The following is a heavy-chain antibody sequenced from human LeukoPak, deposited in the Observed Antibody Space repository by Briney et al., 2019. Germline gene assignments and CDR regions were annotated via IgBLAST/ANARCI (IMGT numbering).Heavy chain of an antibody. CDR3: ATDRATQYFDY. J-gene: IGHJ4*02. CDR1: GFTFSSYA. CDR2: ISYDGSNK. V-gene: IGHV3-30-3*01. Sequence: GGSLRLSCAASGFTFSSYAMHWVRQAPGKGLEWVAVISYDGSNKYYADSVKGRFTISRDNSRNTLFLQMNSLRAEDTAVYYCATDRATQYFDYWGQGTLVSVSS. D-gene: IGHD2-15*01.